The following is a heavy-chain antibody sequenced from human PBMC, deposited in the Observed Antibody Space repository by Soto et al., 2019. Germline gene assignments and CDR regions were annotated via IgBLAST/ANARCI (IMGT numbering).Heavy chain of an antibody. D-gene: IGHD1-7*01. CDR3: AKDRNYPRDQFHN. J-gene: IGHJ4*02. CDR1: GFTFNNYA. V-gene: IGHV3-23*01. CDR2: ISANGQGI. Sequence: GGSLRLSCSASGFTFNNYAMSWVRPGPGKGLEWVSAISANGQGIYYADSVKGRFIISRDSSKNTVFLHMDSLTAEDTAVYYCAKDRNYPRDQFHNWGQGTLVTVSS.